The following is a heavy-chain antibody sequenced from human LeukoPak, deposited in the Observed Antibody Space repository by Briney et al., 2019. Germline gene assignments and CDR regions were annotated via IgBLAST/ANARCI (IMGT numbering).Heavy chain of an antibody. CDR2: INHSGST. J-gene: IGHJ4*02. D-gene: IGHD2-21*01. Sequence: PSETLSLTCAVYGGSFSGYYWSWIRQPPGKGLEWIGEINHSGSTNYNPSLKSRVTVSIDTSKSQVSLKLSSVTAADASVYYCARHPFASPFDYWGQGTLVTVSS. CDR1: GGSFSGYY. V-gene: IGHV4-34*01. CDR3: ARHPFASPFDY.